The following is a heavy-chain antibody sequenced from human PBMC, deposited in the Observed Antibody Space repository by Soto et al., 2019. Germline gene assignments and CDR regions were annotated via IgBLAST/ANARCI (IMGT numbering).Heavy chain of an antibody. V-gene: IGHV2-5*02. CDR2: IYRADDK. J-gene: IGHJ4*02. Sequence: QITLKESGPTLVKPTQTVTLTCTFSGFSLSTSVGVGWIRQPPGKALEWLVVIYRADDKRYSPSLKSRLTITTDTSKKQVVLTMTNMDPVDTATYYCAHISVYDPYFDYWGQGTLVTVSS. CDR3: AHISVYDPYFDY. D-gene: IGHD5-12*01. CDR1: GFSLSTSVG.